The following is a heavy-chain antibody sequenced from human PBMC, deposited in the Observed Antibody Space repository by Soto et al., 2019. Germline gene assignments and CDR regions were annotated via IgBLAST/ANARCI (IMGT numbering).Heavy chain of an antibody. Sequence: GGSLRLSCAVSGFSFGTYWMSWVRQAPGKGLEWLASIKQDGSERYYLDSVKGRFTISRDNAKDSLSLQMNSLRGEDTAFYYCARDVGPITIFGEALSGYFDFWGQGTLVTVSS. CDR3: ARDVGPITIFGEALSGYFDF. V-gene: IGHV3-7*03. CDR1: GFSFGTYW. D-gene: IGHD3-3*01. J-gene: IGHJ4*02. CDR2: IKQDGSER.